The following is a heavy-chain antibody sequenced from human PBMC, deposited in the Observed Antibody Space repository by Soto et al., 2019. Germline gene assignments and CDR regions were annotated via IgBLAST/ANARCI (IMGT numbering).Heavy chain of an antibody. Sequence: EVQLVESGGGLVQPGGSLRLSCAASGFTFSNYAMDWVRQAPGKGLEWVSYISSSSNTIYYADSVKGRFTISRDNAKSSLYLQMTGLRAEDTAMYYCTRNAYWGQGTLVTVSS. V-gene: IGHV3-48*01. CDR1: GFTFSNYA. CDR3: TRNAY. J-gene: IGHJ4*02. CDR2: ISSSSNTI.